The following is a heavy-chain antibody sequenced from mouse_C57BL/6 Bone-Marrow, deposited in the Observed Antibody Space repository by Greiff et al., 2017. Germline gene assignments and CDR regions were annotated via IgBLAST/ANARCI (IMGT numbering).Heavy chain of an antibody. J-gene: IGHJ4*01. V-gene: IGHV1-81*01. CDR2: IYPRSGNT. CDR1: GYTFTSYG. CDR3: AKNRVYAMDY. Sequence: QVQLQQSGAELARPGASVKLSCKASGYTFTSYGISWVKQRTGQGLEWIGEIYPRSGNTYYNEKFKGKATLTADKSSSTAYMELRSLTSEDAAVYFCAKNRVYAMDYWGQGTSVTVSS.